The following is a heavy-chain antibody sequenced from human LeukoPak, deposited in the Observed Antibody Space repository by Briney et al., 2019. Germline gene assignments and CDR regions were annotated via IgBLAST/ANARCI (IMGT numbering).Heavy chain of an antibody. CDR3: ARDKSSSWYFDYYYYRDV. J-gene: IGHJ6*03. D-gene: IGHD6-13*01. V-gene: IGHV3-21*01. CDR1: GFTFSSYS. CDR2: ISSSSSYI. Sequence: KTGGSLRLSCAASGFTFSSYSMNWVRQAPGKGLEWVSSISSSSSYIYYADSVKGRFTISRDNAKNSLYLQMNSLRAEDTAVYYCARDKSSSWYFDYYYYRDVWGKGTTVTVSS.